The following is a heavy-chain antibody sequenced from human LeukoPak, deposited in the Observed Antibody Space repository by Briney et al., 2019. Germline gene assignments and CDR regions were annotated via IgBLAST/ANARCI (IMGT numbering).Heavy chain of an antibody. Sequence: AGGSLRLSCAASGFTFSSYAMSWVRQAPGRGLEWVSAISGSGGSTYYADSVKGRFTISRDNSKNTLYLQMNSLRAEDTAVYYCARGDYVRIYYYGMDVWGQGTTVTVSS. CDR3: ARGDYVRIYYYGMDV. CDR1: GFTFSSYA. J-gene: IGHJ6*02. V-gene: IGHV3-23*01. D-gene: IGHD4-17*01. CDR2: ISGSGGST.